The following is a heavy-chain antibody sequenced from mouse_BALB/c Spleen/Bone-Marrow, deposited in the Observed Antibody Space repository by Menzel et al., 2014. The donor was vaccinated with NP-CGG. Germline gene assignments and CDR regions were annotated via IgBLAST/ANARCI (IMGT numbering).Heavy chain of an antibody. D-gene: IGHD1-2*01. J-gene: IGHJ2*01. CDR1: GFNIKDTY. V-gene: IGHV14-3*02. CDR3: ARYYYGYYFDY. CDR2: IDPANGNT. Sequence: VQLQQSGAELVKPGASVKLSCTASGFNIKDTYMHWVKQRPEQGLEWIGRIDPANGNTKYDPKFQGKATIAADTSSNTAYLQLSSLTSEDTAVYYCARYYYGYYFDYWGQGTTLTVSS.